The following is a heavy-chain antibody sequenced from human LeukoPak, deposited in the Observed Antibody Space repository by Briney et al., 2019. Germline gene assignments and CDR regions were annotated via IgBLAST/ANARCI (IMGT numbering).Heavy chain of an antibody. CDR1: GYTFTSYD. CDR2: MNPNSGNT. V-gene: IGHV1-8*01. D-gene: IGHD3-10*02. CDR3: ARDLRDYYDRHYGMDV. Sequence: ASVKVSCKASGYTFTSYDINWVRQATGQGLEWMGWMNPNSGNTGYAQKFQGRVTMTRNTSISTAYMELSSLRSEDTAVYYCARDLRDYYDRHYGMDVWGQGTTVTVSS. J-gene: IGHJ6*02.